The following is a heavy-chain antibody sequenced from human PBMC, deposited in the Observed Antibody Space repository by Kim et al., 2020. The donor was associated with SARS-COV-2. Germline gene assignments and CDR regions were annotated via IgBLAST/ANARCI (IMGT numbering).Heavy chain of an antibody. D-gene: IGHD6-13*01. Sequence: GGSLRLSCAASGFTFSSYAMHWVRQAPGKGLEWVAGISYDGSNKYYADSVKGRFTISRDNSKNTLYLQMNSLRAEDTAVYYCARVGYSSSWYSVEYYYY. V-gene: IGHV3-30*04. CDR1: GFTFSSYA. J-gene: IGHJ6*01. CDR3: ARVGYSSSWYSVEYYYY. CDR2: ISYDGSNK.